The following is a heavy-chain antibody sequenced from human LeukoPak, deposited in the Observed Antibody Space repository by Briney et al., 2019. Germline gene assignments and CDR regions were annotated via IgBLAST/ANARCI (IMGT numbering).Heavy chain of an antibody. V-gene: IGHV4-34*01. Sequence: SETLSLTCAVYGGSFSGYYWSWIRQPPGKGLEWIGEINHSGSTNYNPSLKSRVTISVDTSKNQFSLKLSSVTAADTAVYYCARGRGLVPRPFDYWGQGTLVTVSS. CDR1: GGSFSGYY. J-gene: IGHJ4*02. D-gene: IGHD6-19*01. CDR2: INHSGST. CDR3: ARGRGLVPRPFDY.